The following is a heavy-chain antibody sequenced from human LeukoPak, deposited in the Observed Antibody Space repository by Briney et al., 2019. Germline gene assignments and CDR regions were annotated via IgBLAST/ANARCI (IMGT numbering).Heavy chain of an antibody. CDR3: ARVSYDRDFDY. CDR2: INHSGST. V-gene: IGHV4-34*01. CDR1: GGSFSGYY. J-gene: IGHJ4*02. Sequence: PSETLSLTCAVYGGSFSGYYWSWIRQPPGKGLEWIGEINHSGSTNYNPSLKSRVTISVDTSKNQFSLKLSSVTAADTAVYYCARVSYDRDFDYWGQGTLVTVSS. D-gene: IGHD3-22*01.